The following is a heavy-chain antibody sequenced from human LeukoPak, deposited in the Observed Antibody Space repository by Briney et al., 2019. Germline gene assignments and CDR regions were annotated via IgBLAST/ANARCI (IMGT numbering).Heavy chain of an antibody. D-gene: IGHD6-6*01. V-gene: IGHV4-59*01. CDR3: ARVDPDSSSTLEVFDY. Sequence: ASETLSLTCTVSGGSISSYYWSWIRQSPGKGLEWIGYIYYSGSTNYDPSLKSRVTISVDTSKNQFSLKLSSVTAADTAVYYCARVDPDSSSTLEVFDYWGQGTLVTVSS. CDR1: GGSISSYY. J-gene: IGHJ4*02. CDR2: IYYSGST.